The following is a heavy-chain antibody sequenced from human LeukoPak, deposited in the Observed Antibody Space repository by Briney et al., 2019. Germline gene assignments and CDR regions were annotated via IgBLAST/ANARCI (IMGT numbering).Heavy chain of an antibody. CDR1: GFTFSTYV. J-gene: IGHJ4*02. D-gene: IGHD4-23*01. CDR3: ARAAYGGDFYYFDS. V-gene: IGHV3-23*05. CDR2: IGRSALNT. Sequence: GGSLRLSCAASGFTFSTYVMTWVRQAPGKGLEWVSAIGRSALNTYYTDSVKGRFTISRDNSKNTLYLQINSLRAEDPAVYFCARAAYGGDFYYFDSWGQGTLVTVSS.